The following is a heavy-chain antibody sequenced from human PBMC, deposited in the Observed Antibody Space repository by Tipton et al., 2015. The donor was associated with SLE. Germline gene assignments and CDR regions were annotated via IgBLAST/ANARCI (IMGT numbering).Heavy chain of an antibody. CDR2: INHRGST. CDR1: GGSISSYY. D-gene: IGHD6-19*01. V-gene: IGHV4-59*12. J-gene: IGHJ3*02. Sequence: TLSLTCTVSGGSISSYYWSWIRQPPGKGLEWIGYINHRGSTNYNPSLKSRVTISVDTSKNQFSLKLSSVTAADTAVYYCASRGRMIAVAVRHAFDIWGQGTMVTVSS. CDR3: ASRGRMIAVAVRHAFDI.